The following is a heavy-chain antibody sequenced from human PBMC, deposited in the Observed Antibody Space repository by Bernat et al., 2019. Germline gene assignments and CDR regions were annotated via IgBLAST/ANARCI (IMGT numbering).Heavy chain of an antibody. CDR2: ISGSGGST. CDR3: AKDPTRIAARPGTFDY. Sequence: EVQLLESGGGLVQPGGSLRLSCAASGFTFSSYAMSWVRQAPGKGLEWVSAISGSGGSTYYADSVKGRFTISRDNSKNTLYLQMNSLRAEDTAVYYCAKDPTRIAARPGTFDYWGQGTLVIVSS. J-gene: IGHJ4*02. D-gene: IGHD6-6*01. CDR1: GFTFSSYA. V-gene: IGHV3-23*01.